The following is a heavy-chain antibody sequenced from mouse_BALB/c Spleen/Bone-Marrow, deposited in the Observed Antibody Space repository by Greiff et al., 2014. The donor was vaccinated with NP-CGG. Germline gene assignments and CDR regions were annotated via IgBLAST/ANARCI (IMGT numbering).Heavy chain of an antibody. V-gene: IGHV1-14*01. CDR3: GAPAWFPY. J-gene: IGHJ3*01. CDR2: INPFNGGA. CDR1: GYTFTSYV. Sequence: VQLQQSGPELVKPGASVKMSCKASGYTFTSYVMHWVKQKPGQGLEWIGFINPFNGGAKYNEKFRGKATLTSDKSSSTAYMELSARPSEVSGVFYCGAPAWFPYWGRGTLVTVCA.